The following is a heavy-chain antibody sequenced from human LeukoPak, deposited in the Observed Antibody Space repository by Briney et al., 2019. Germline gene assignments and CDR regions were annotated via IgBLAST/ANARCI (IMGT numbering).Heavy chain of an antibody. V-gene: IGHV4-4*07. Sequence: SETLSLTCTVSGGSISSYFWSWIRQPAGKGLEWIGRIYPSGSTNYQSSLKSRVTMSVDTSKNQFSLKLNSVTAADTAVYYCARSSGTSTSFDYWGQGTLVTVSS. CDR3: ARSSGTSTSFDY. J-gene: IGHJ4*02. CDR2: IYPSGST. CDR1: GGSISSYF. D-gene: IGHD1-26*01.